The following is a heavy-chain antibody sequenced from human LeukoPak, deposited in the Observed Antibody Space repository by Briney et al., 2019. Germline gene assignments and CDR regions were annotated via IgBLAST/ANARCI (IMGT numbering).Heavy chain of an antibody. J-gene: IGHJ3*02. D-gene: IGHD3-3*01. CDR3: ARGNTIFGVVMGPDAFDI. CDR1: GFTFSSYA. CDR2: ISGSGGST. V-gene: IGHV3-23*01. Sequence: GGSLRLSCAASGFTFSSYAMSWVRQAPGKGLEWVSAISGSGGSTYYADSVKGRFTISRDNSKNTLYLQMNSLRAEDTAVYYCARGNTIFGVVMGPDAFDIWGQGTMVTVSS.